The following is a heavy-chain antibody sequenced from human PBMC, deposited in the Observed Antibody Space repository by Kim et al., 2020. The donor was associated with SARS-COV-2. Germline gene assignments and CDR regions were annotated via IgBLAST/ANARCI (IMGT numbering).Heavy chain of an antibody. J-gene: IGHJ5*02. CDR1: GGSISSGSYY. CDR2: IYTSGST. V-gene: IGHV4-61*02. Sequence: SETLSLTCTVSGGSISSGSYYWSWIRQPAGKGLEWIGRIYTSGSTNYNPSLKSRVTISVDTSKNQFSLKLSSVTAADTAVYYCARFMKVYGSGSYHNWFDPWGQGTLVTVSS. D-gene: IGHD3-10*01. CDR3: ARFMKVYGSGSYHNWFDP.